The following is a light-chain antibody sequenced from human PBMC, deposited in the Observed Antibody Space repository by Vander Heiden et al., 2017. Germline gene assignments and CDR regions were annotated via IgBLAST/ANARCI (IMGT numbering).Light chain of an antibody. CDR3: QSYDSSLSGGV. J-gene: IGLJ3*02. Sequence: QPVLTQPPSVSGAPGQRVTISCTGSSSHIGAGSDVHRYQQLPETAPKRLVYANNFSGSKSGTSASLAITGLQAEDEADYYCQSYDSSLSGGVFGGGTKLTVL. CDR2: ANN. CDR1: SSHIGAGSD. V-gene: IGLV1-40*01.